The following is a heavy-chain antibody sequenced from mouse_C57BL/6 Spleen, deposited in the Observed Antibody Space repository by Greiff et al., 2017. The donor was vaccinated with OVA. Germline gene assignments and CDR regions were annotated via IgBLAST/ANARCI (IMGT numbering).Heavy chain of an antibody. J-gene: IGHJ1*03. CDR2: ISSGSSTI. Sequence: DVMLVESGGGLVKPGGSLKLSCAASGFTFSDYGMHWVRQAPEKGLEWVAYISSGSSTIYYADTVKGRFTISRDNAKNTLFLQMTSLRSEDTAMYYCARSLITTVVATYWYFDVWGTGTTVTVSS. CDR1: GFTFSDYG. D-gene: IGHD1-1*01. V-gene: IGHV5-17*01. CDR3: ARSLITTVVATYWYFDV.